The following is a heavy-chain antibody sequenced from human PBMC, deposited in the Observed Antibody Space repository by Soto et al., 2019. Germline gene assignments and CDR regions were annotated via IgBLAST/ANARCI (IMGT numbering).Heavy chain of an antibody. V-gene: IGHV1-18*01. Sequence: QVQLVQSGAEVKKPGASVKVPCKASGYTFTSYGISWVRQAPGQGLEWMGWISAKNGDTNFAQKFRGRVTMTTDTSTSTVYMELRSLKPDDTAVYYCARDPPETPSDYWGQGTLVTVSS. CDR2: ISAKNGDT. CDR1: GYTFTSYG. J-gene: IGHJ4*02. CDR3: ARDPPETPSDY.